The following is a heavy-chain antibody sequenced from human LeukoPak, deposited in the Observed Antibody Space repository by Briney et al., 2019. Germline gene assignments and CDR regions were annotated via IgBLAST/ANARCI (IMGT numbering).Heavy chain of an antibody. J-gene: IGHJ5*02. CDR3: AKLPIVGNWFDP. V-gene: IGHV3-23*01. D-gene: IGHD3-22*01. Sequence: GGSLRLSCAASGFTFSTYAMSWVRQAPGKGLEWVSGITDSGGATFYADSVKGRFTISRDNSKNAVFLQMNSLRAEDTAVYYCAKLPIVGNWFDPWGQGTLVTVSS. CDR2: ITDSGGAT. CDR1: GFTFSTYA.